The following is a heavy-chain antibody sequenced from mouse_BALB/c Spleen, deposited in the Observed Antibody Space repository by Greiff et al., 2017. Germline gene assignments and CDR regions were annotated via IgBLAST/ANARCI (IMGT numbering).Heavy chain of an antibody. V-gene: IGHV1-82*01. CDR2: IYPGDGDT. J-gene: IGHJ4*01. CDR1: GYAFSSSW. Sequence: QVQLQQSGPELVKPGASVTISCKASGYAFSSSWMNWVKQRPGQGLEWIGRIYPGDGDTNYNGKFKGKATLTADKSSSTAYMQLSSLTSVDSAVYFCARLGNAMDYWGQGTSVTVSS. CDR3: ARLGNAMDY.